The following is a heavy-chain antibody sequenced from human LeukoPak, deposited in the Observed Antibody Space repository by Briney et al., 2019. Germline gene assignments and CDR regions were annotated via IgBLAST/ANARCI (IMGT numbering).Heavy chain of an antibody. CDR3: ARDPAAQDYYDSSGYYPKYYFDY. V-gene: IGHV1-46*01. D-gene: IGHD3-22*01. J-gene: IGHJ4*02. Sequence: ASVKVSCKASGYTFTSYYMHWVRQAPGQGLEWMGIINPSGGSTSYAQKFQGRVTMTRDTSTSTVYMELSSLRSEDTAVYYCARDPAAQDYYDSSGYYPKYYFDYWGQGTLVTVSS. CDR1: GYTFTSYY. CDR2: INPSGGST.